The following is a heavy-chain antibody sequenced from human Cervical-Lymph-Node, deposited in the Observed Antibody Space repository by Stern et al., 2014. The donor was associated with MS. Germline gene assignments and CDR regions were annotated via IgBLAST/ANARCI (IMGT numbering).Heavy chain of an antibody. D-gene: IGHD4-17*01. CDR2: ISSNSTNT. J-gene: IGHJ4*02. Sequence: EVQLVASGAGLDKPGESLKLSCDASGFTFSHYSIHWVRQAPGQGLEWMSSISSNSTNTYYAASAEGRFAISRDSAKDSVSLHLVSLRAEDTAVYYCARARVGDYARSPHLDSWGQGTLVTVSS. CDR1: GFTFSHYS. V-gene: IGHV3-21*01. CDR3: ARARVGDYARSPHLDS.